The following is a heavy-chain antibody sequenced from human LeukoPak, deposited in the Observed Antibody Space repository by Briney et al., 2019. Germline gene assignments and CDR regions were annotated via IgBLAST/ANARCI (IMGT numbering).Heavy chain of an antibody. CDR3: ARGRKQWLVPNDAFDI. J-gene: IGHJ3*02. D-gene: IGHD6-19*01. CDR1: GGSISSYY. CDR2: SYYSGST. Sequence: PSETLSLTCTVSGGSISSYYWSWIRQPPGKGLEWIGYSYYSGSTNYNPSLKSRVTISVDTSKNQFSLKLSSVTAADTAVYYCARGRKQWLVPNDAFDIWGQGTMVTVSS. V-gene: IGHV4-59*01.